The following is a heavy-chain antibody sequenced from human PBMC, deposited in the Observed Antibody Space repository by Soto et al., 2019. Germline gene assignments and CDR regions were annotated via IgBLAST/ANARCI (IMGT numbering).Heavy chain of an antibody. D-gene: IGHD5-18*01. CDR2: IWYDGSNK. CDR3: ARDQRANSYGYHPSYYSSGMDV. Sequence: GGSLRLSCAASGFTFSSYGMHWVRQAPGKGLEWVAVIWYDGSNKYYADSVKGRFTISRDNSKNTLYLQMNSLRAEGTAVYYGARDQRANSYGYHPSYYSSGMDVWGQGPAVTVSS. CDR1: GFTFSSYG. J-gene: IGHJ6*01. V-gene: IGHV3-33*01.